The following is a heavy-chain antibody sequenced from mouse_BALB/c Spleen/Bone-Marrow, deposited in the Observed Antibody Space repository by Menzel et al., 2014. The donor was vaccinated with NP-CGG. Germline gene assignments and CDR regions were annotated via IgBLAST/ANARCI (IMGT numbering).Heavy chain of an antibody. Sequence: QVQLKQSGAELVKPGASVKLSCKASGYTFTSYYLYWVKQRPGQGLEWIGEINPSNGGTNFNERFKSKASLTVDKSSSTAYMQLNSLTSEDSAVYYCTRRSLLSDYYSMDYWGQGTSVPVSS. J-gene: IGHJ4*01. CDR1: GYTFTSYY. CDR3: TRRSLLSDYYSMDY. CDR2: INPSNGGT. V-gene: IGHV1S81*02. D-gene: IGHD2-10*01.